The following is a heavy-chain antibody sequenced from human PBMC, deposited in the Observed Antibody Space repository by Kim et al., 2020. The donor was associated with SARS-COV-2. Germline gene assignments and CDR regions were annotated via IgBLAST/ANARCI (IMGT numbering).Heavy chain of an antibody. V-gene: IGHV1-3*01. CDR3: ARLYSSSSYRGDI. Sequence: ASVKVSCKASGYTFTIYAMHWVRQAPGQRLEWMGWINAANGNTKYSQKFQGRVTITRDTSASTAYMELSSLRSEDTAVYYCARLYSSSSYRGDIWGQGTMVTVSS. J-gene: IGHJ3*02. CDR2: INAANGNT. CDR1: GYTFTIYA. D-gene: IGHD6-13*01.